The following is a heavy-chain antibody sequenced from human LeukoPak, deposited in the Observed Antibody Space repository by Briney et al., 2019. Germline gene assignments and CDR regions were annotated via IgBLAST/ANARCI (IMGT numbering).Heavy chain of an antibody. CDR3: ARDSLWFGTPRSRPPYYYYYMDV. D-gene: IGHD3-10*01. CDR2: IKQDGSEK. V-gene: IGHV3-7*01. Sequence: GGSLRLSCAASGFTFSSYWMSWVRQAPGKGLEWVANIKQDGSEKYYVDSVKGRFTISRDNAKNSLYLQMNSLRAEDTAVYYCARDSLWFGTPRSRPPYYYYYMDVWGKGTTVTVSS. J-gene: IGHJ6*03. CDR1: GFTFSSYW.